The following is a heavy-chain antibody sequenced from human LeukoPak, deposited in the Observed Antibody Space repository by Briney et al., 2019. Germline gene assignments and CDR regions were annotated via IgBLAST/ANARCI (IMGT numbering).Heavy chain of an antibody. J-gene: IGHJ4*02. Sequence: ASVNVSCKVSGYSFNDLSVHWVRQTPGKGLQWLGGYDPDYGEAIYAQNFQGRLTMTEDTSTATAFMEVSSLRSDDTAVYYCTAVSLLRGYDVLTFYSYPNYFDFWGQGTLVTVSS. CDR2: YDPDYGEA. D-gene: IGHD3-9*01. V-gene: IGHV1-24*01. CDR1: GYSFNDLS. CDR3: TAVSLLRGYDVLTFYSYPNYFDF.